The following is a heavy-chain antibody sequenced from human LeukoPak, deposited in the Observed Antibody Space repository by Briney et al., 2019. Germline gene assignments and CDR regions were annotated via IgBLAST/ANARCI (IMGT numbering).Heavy chain of an antibody. Sequence: ASVKVSCKASRGTFSSYAISWVRQAPGQGLEWMGRIIPILGIANYAQKFQGRVPITADKSTSTAYMELSSLRSEDTAVYYCARERDYGDYGYYYCGMDVWGQGTTVTVSS. J-gene: IGHJ6*02. CDR2: IIPILGIA. V-gene: IGHV1-69*04. CDR3: ARERDYGDYGYYYCGMDV. CDR1: RGTFSSYA. D-gene: IGHD4-17*01.